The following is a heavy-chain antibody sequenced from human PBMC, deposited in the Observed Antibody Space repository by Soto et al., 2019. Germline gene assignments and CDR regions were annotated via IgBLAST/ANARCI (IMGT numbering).Heavy chain of an antibody. V-gene: IGHV4-30-4*01. Sequence: QVQLQESGPGLVKPSQTLSLTCSVSGASISSGDSYWTWIRQPPGKGLEWIGYIHYSGTTYYNPSLKRRXXIXVXXSRNQFSLKLSSVTAADTAVYFCARDKSLTTDFDSWGQGTLVTVSS. CDR2: IHYSGTT. J-gene: IGHJ4*02. D-gene: IGHD3-22*01. CDR1: GASISSGDSY. CDR3: ARDKSLTTDFDS.